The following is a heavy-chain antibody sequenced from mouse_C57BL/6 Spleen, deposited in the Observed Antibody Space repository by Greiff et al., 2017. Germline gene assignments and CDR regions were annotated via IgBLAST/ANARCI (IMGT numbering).Heavy chain of an antibody. CDR3: ARSPKSAQATPWCAY. J-gene: IGHJ3*01. Sequence: VQLQESGPELVKPGASVKISCKASGYAFSSSWMNWVKQRPGKGLEWIGRIYPGDGDTNYNGKFKGKATLTADKSSSTAYMQLSSLTSEDSAVYFCARSPKSAQATPWCAYWGQGTLVTVSA. CDR1: GYAFSSSW. CDR2: IYPGDGDT. V-gene: IGHV1-82*01. D-gene: IGHD3-2*02.